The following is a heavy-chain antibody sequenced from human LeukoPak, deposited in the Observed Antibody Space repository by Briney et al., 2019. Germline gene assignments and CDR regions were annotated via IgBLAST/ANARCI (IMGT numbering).Heavy chain of an antibody. CDR2: IRGTGDST. CDR3: AKGQELDDGVFDS. Sequence: GGSLRLSCAASGFTFTSIAMTWVRQAPGKGLEWVSTIRGTGDSTHYADSVKGRFIISRDKSRNMLYLQTNGLRAEDTAIYYCAKGQELDDGVFDSWGQGTLVTVSS. J-gene: IGHJ4*02. D-gene: IGHD1-1*01. V-gene: IGHV3-23*01. CDR1: GFTFTSIA.